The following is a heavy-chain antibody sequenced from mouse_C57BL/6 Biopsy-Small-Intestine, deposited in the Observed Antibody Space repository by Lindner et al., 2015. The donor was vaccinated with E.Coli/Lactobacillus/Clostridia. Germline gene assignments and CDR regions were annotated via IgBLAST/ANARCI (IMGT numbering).Heavy chain of an antibody. D-gene: IGHD2-1*01. CDR2: ISGGSGTI. Sequence: VQLQESGGGLVKPGGSRKLSCVASEFTFSDYGIHWVRQAPEKGLEWVAYISGGSGTIYSADTVKGRFTISRDNAKNTLFLQMTSLRSEDTAMYYCARGRNYGYPMDYWGQGTSVTVSS. CDR1: EFTFSDYG. CDR3: ARGRNYGYPMDY. V-gene: IGHV5-17*01. J-gene: IGHJ4*01.